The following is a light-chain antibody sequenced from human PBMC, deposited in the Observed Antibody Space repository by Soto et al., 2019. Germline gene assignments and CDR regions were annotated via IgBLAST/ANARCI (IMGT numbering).Light chain of an antibody. CDR3: QQYDSYPYT. Sequence: DIQMTQSPSSLSASVGDRVTITCRASQGINNYLAWFQQKPGKAPRSLIYVASRLQSGVPSRFTGSGSGTDFTLTISSLQPEDFAIYYCQQYDSYPYTFGGGTRVEIQ. J-gene: IGKJ4*01. V-gene: IGKV1-16*01. CDR1: QGINNY. CDR2: VAS.